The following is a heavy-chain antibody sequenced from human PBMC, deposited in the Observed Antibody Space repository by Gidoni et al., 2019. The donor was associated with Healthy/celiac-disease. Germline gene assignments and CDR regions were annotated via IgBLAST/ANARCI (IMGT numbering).Heavy chain of an antibody. CDR3: ARAAVDSAMVWGSGYFDY. D-gene: IGHD5-18*01. J-gene: IGHJ4*02. CDR1: GFTFSSYA. Sequence: QVQLVESGGGVVQPGRSLRLSCAASGFTFSSYAMHWVRQAPGKGLEWVAVISYDGSNKYYADSVKGRFTISRDNSKNTLYLQMNSLRAEDTAVYYCARAAVDSAMVWGSGYFDYWGQGTLVTVSS. CDR2: ISYDGSNK. V-gene: IGHV3-30-3*01.